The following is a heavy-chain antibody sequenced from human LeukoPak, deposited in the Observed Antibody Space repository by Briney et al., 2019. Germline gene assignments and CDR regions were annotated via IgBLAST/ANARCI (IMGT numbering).Heavy chain of an antibody. CDR3: ASWFGEPGTFDI. CDR1: GYTLTELS. D-gene: IGHD3-10*01. Sequence: ASVKVSCKVSGYTLTELSIHWVRQAPGKGLEWMGGFDPEDGETIYAEKFQGRVTMTEDTSTDTAHMELSSLRSEDAAVYYCASWFGEPGTFDIWGRGTMVTVSS. J-gene: IGHJ3*02. CDR2: FDPEDGET. V-gene: IGHV1-24*01.